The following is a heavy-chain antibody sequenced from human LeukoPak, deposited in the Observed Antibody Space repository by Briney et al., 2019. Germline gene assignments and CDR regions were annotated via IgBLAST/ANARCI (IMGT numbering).Heavy chain of an antibody. J-gene: IGHJ4*02. D-gene: IGHD6-19*01. Sequence: SETLSLTCTVSGGSISSGGYYWSWIRQPPGKGLEWIGEINHSGSTNYNPSLKSRVTISVDTSKNQFSLKLSSVTAADTAVYYCARSLYIAVADYWGQGTLVTVSS. V-gene: IGHV4-39*07. CDR3: ARSLYIAVADY. CDR1: GGSISSGGYY. CDR2: INHSGST.